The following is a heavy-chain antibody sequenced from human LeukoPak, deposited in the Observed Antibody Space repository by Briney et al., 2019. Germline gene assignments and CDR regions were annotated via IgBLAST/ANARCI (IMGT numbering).Heavy chain of an antibody. D-gene: IGHD5-24*01. CDR1: GFTVSSNY. CDR3: ARGTPYNFYYYMDV. J-gene: IGHJ6*03. CDR2: IYSGGST. V-gene: IGHV3-53*01. Sequence: GGSLRLSCAASGFTVSSNYMSWVRQAPGKGLEWVSVIYSGGSTYYADSVKGRFTISRDNSKNTLYLQMNSLRAEDTAVYYCARGTPYNFYYYMDVWGKGTTVTVSS.